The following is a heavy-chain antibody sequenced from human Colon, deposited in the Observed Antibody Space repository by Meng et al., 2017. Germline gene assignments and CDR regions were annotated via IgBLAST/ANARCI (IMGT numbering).Heavy chain of an antibody. Sequence: LLESGGGLVQPGGSPRLSCAVSGFSVSSDFMIWVRQAPGKGLEWVSMIHSSAGTFFADSVKGRFTVSTDNSKNTLYLQMNSLRIEDTAVYHCANRFVWGLGTLVTVSS. CDR2: IHSSAGT. J-gene: IGHJ4*02. V-gene: IGHV3-66*02. CDR3: ANRFV. D-gene: IGHD3-3*01. CDR1: GFSVSSDF.